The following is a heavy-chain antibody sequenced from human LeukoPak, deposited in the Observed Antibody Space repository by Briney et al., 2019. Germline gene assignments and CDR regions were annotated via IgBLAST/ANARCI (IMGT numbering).Heavy chain of an antibody. CDR2: INHSGST. CDR1: GGSFNGYY. V-gene: IGHV4-34*01. CDR3: ARVATVTTHWFDP. Sequence: SETLSLTCAVYGGSFNGYYWSWIRQPPGKGLEWIGEINHSGSTNYNPSLKSRVTISVDTSKNQFSLKLSSVTAADTAVYYCARVATVTTHWFDPWGQGTLVTVSS. D-gene: IGHD4-17*01. J-gene: IGHJ5*02.